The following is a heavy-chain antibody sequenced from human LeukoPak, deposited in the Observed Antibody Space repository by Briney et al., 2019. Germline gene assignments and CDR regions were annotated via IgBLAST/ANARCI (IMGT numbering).Heavy chain of an antibody. CDR1: GFPFHVHG. D-gene: IGHD6-19*01. CDR3: AREAAWGQWYFDL. Sequence: PGGSLRLSCVASGFPFHVHGIQWVRQAPGKGLEWVAVIASDGGAKVYADFVKGRFTLSRDNSKNTVFLQMNSLSVEDTAVYYCAREAAWGQWYFDLWGQGAPVTVSS. CDR2: IASDGGAK. V-gene: IGHV3-30*03. J-gene: IGHJ4*02.